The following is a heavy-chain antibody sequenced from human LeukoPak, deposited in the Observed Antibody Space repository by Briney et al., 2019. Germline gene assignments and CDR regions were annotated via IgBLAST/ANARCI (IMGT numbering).Heavy chain of an antibody. Sequence: SETLSLTCTVSGGSTSSSSYYWGWIRQPPGKGLEWIGSFYYSGSTYYNPSLKSRVTISVDTSKNQFSLKLSSVTAADTAVYYCARDMDSSGWYYYWGQGTLVTVSS. CDR2: FYYSGST. J-gene: IGHJ4*02. V-gene: IGHV4-39*07. D-gene: IGHD6-19*01. CDR3: ARDMDSSGWYYY. CDR1: GGSTSSSSYY.